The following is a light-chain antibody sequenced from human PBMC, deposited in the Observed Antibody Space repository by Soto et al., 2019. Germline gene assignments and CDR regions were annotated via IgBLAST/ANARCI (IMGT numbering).Light chain of an antibody. CDR3: QQYYDWPPNT. CDR2: GAS. J-gene: IGKJ2*01. V-gene: IGKV3D-15*01. Sequence: TQSPALLSVSPGETATLSCKASQPIAIKLAWYQQSPGQTPRLLIYGASTRASGVPDRFSGSGSGTDFTLTITSPQPEDFATYYCQQYYDWPPNTIGQGTKLDIK. CDR1: QPIAIK.